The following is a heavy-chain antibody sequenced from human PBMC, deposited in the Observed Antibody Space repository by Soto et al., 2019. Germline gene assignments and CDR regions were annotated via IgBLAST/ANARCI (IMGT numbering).Heavy chain of an antibody. CDR3: AVNRFTLYDILTGYYGGSNGFDY. Sequence: QVQLVQSGAEVKKPGSSVKVSCKASGGTFSSYAISWVRQAPGQGLEWMGGIIPIFGTANYAQKFQGRVTITADKSTSTAYMELSSLRSEDTAVYYCAVNRFTLYDILTGYYGGSNGFDYWGQGTLVTVSS. CDR2: IIPIFGTA. CDR1: GGTFSSYA. J-gene: IGHJ4*02. D-gene: IGHD3-9*01. V-gene: IGHV1-69*06.